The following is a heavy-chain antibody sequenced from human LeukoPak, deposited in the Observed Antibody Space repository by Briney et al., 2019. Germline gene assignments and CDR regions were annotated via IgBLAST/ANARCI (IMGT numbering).Heavy chain of an antibody. CDR1: GFTFSSYA. J-gene: IGHJ2*01. CDR2: ISYDGSNK. D-gene: IGHD3-22*01. CDR3: AKDGRNKGYYDMELGDWYFDL. Sequence: GRSLRLSCAASGFTFSSYAMHWVRQAPGKGLEWVAVISYDGSNKYYADSVKGRFTISRDNSKNTLYLQMNSLRAEDTAVYYCAKDGRNKGYYDMELGDWYFDLWGRGTLDTVSS. V-gene: IGHV3-30-3*01.